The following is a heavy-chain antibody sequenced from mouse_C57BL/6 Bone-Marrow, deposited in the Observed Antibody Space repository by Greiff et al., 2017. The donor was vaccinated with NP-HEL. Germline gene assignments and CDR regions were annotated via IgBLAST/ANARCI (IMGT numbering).Heavy chain of an antibody. CDR3: ASLAYYSNYCYAMDY. D-gene: IGHD2-5*01. J-gene: IGHJ4*01. V-gene: IGHV1-55*01. Sequence: QVQLQQPGAELVKPGASVKMSCKASGYTFTSYWITWVKQRPGQGLEWIGDIYPGSGSTNYNEKFKSKATLTVDTSSSTAYMQRSSRTSEDSAVYYCASLAYYSNYCYAMDYWGQGTSVTVSS. CDR1: GYTFTSYW. CDR2: IYPGSGST.